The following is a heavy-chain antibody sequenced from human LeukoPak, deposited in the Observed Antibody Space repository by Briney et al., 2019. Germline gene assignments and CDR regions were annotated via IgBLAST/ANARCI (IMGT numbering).Heavy chain of an antibody. Sequence: GASVKVSCKASGYTFTRYAMNWVRQAPGQGLEWIAWINTNTGNPTYAQGFTGRFVFSLDTSVSTAYLQISSLKAEDTAVYYCARDTPPGYCTTTSCYATPDYWGQGTLVTVSS. D-gene: IGHD2-2*01. V-gene: IGHV7-4-1*02. CDR3: ARDTPPGYCTTTSCYATPDY. CDR2: INTNTGNP. J-gene: IGHJ4*02. CDR1: GYTFTRYA.